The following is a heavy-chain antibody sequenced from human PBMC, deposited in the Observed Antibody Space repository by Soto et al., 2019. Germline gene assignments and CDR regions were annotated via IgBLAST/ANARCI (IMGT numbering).Heavy chain of an antibody. D-gene: IGHD2-15*01. V-gene: IGHV3-30-3*01. Sequence: PGGSLRLSCAASGFTFSSYAMHWVRQAPGKGLEWVAVISYDGSNKYYADSVKGRFTISRDNSKNTLYLQMNSLRAEDTAVYYCARSPRYCSGGSRYPFDYWGQGTLVTAPQ. J-gene: IGHJ4*02. CDR3: ARSPRYCSGGSRYPFDY. CDR1: GFTFSSYA. CDR2: ISYDGSNK.